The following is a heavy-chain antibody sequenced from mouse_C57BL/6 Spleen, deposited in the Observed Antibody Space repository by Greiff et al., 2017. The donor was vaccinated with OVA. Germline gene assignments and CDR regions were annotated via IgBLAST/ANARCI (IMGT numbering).Heavy chain of an antibody. D-gene: IGHD2-4*01. CDR2: IYPGDGDT. CDR3: ARTEGSYYDYDGHFDY. Sequence: QVQLQQSGPELVKPGASVKISCKASGYAFSSSWMNWVKQRPGKGLEWIGRIYPGDGDTNYNGKFKGKATLTADKSSSTAYMQLSSLTSEDSAVYFCARTEGSYYDYDGHFDYWGQGTTLTVSS. V-gene: IGHV1-82*01. CDR1: GYAFSSSW. J-gene: IGHJ2*01.